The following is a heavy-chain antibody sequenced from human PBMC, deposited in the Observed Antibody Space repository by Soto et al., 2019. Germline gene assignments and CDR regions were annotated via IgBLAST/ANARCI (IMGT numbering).Heavy chain of an antibody. CDR2: ISSGRTDI. J-gene: IGHJ4*02. CDR3: DRDHLGIAAGDFDL. CDR1: VFSFDTYT. V-gene: IGHV3-21*01. D-gene: IGHD6-19*01. Sequence: PGGSLRLSCAASVFSFDTYTMNWARQPPGKGLEWVSSISSGRTDIFYADSVRGRFTISRDDAKKSLFLQMNSLRADDTAVSYSDRDHLGIAAGDFDLWGQGTLVTVSS.